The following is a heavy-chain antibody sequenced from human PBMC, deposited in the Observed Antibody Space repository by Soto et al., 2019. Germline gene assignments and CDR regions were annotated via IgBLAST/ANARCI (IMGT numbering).Heavy chain of an antibody. CDR2: ISYEGGNR. D-gene: IGHD2-2*02. J-gene: IGHJ5*02. CDR3: SRSVYFCVTEEYLET. V-gene: IGHV3-30-3*01. Sequence: QVQLVESGGGVVQPGGSLRLSCAASGFSFNLYAMHWVRQAPGKGLEWVAVISYEGGNRFYADSVKGRFTISRDNSRNTLYLHMDKLRAEDTAVYFCSRSVYFCVTEEYLETWGQGTLLTVSS. CDR1: GFSFNLYA.